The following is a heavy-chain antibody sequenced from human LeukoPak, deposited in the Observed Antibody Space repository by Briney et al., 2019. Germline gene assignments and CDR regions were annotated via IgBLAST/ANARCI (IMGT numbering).Heavy chain of an antibody. D-gene: IGHD1-1*01. Sequence: PGGSLRLSCAASGFTFSDYCMSWIRQAPGKGLEWVSYISSSSSYTNYADSVKGRFTISRDNAKNSLYLQMNSLRAEDTAVYYCATGIYYYYGMDVWGKGTTVTVSS. CDR3: ATGIYYYYGMDV. V-gene: IGHV3-11*06. J-gene: IGHJ6*04. CDR2: ISSSSSYT. CDR1: GFTFSDYC.